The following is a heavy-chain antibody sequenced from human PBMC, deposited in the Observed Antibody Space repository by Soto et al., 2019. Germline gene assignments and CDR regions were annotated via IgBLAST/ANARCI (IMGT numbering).Heavy chain of an antibody. J-gene: IGHJ5*02. Sequence: ASETLSLTCTVSGGSISSSSYYWGWIRQPPGKGLEWIGSIYYSGSTYYNPSLKSRVTISVDTSKNQFSLKLSSVTAADTAVYYCARHRGPYSSSWYRARWFDPWGQGTLVTVS. CDR1: GGSISSSSYY. CDR3: ARHRGPYSSSWYRARWFDP. D-gene: IGHD6-13*01. V-gene: IGHV4-39*01. CDR2: IYYSGST.